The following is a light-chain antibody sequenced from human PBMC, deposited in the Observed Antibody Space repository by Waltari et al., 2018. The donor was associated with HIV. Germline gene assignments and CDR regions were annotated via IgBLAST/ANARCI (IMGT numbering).Light chain of an antibody. CDR2: GNG. CDR1: NSNIGAGYD. Sequence: QSVLTQPPSVSGAPGQRVIISCTGSNSNIGAGYDVHWYQQLPGTAPELLIYGNGERPAGVRARFVGSKSGSSASLASAGLQPVDVADYYCQSYDSSLSGYVFGTGIKVTGL. CDR3: QSYDSSLSGYV. V-gene: IGLV1-40*01. J-gene: IGLJ1*01.